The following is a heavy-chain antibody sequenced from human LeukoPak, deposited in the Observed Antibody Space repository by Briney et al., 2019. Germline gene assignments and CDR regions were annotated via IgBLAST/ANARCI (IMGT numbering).Heavy chain of an antibody. J-gene: IGHJ4*02. Sequence: GASVKVSCKASGYTFTSYGIGWVRQAPGQGLEWMGWISDYSGDTNYAQKLQGRVTMTTDTSTSTAYMELRSLRSDDTAVYYCARAGGYNWNDDLDYWGQGTLVTVSS. V-gene: IGHV1-18*01. CDR3: ARAGGYNWNDDLDY. CDR2: ISDYSGDT. D-gene: IGHD1-1*01. CDR1: GYTFTSYG.